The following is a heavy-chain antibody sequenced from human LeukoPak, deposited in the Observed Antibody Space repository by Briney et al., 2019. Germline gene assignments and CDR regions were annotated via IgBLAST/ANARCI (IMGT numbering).Heavy chain of an antibody. V-gene: IGHV3-30*18. CDR2: ISYDGSNK. Sequence: GGSLRLSCAASGFTFSSYGMHWVRQAPGKGLEWVAVISYDGSNKYYADSVKGRFTISRDNSKNTLYLQMNSLRAEDTGVYYCAKDRPWFDPWGQGTLVTVSS. CDR1: GFTFSSYG. CDR3: AKDRPWFDP. J-gene: IGHJ5*02.